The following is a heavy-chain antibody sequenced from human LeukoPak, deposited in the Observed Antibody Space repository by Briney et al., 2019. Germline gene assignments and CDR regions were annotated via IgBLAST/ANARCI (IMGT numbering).Heavy chain of an antibody. J-gene: IGHJ3*02. CDR2: IYHSGST. V-gene: IGHV4-4*02. CDR3: ARATAPPIVVVPWVYFDI. Sequence: SETLCLTCAVSGGSISSSNWWRWVRQPPGKGLEWIGEIYHSGSTNYNPSLKSRVTISVDKSKNQFSLKLSSVTAADTAVYYCARATAPPIVVVPWVYFDIWGQGTMVTVSS. D-gene: IGHD3-22*01. CDR1: GGSISSSNW.